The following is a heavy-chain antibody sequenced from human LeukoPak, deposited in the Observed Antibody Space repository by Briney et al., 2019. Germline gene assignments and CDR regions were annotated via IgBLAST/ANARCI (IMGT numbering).Heavy chain of an antibody. D-gene: IGHD3-10*01. J-gene: IGHJ4*02. Sequence: GESLKISCKGSGYNFSSYWMDWVRQMPGKGLEWMGIIYPGDSDTRYSPFFQGQVTISADKSIRTAYLQWNSLKASDTAMYYCARGGSFGTWETIDSWGQGTLVTVSS. V-gene: IGHV5-51*01. CDR1: GYNFSSYW. CDR3: ARGGSFGTWETIDS. CDR2: IYPGDSDT.